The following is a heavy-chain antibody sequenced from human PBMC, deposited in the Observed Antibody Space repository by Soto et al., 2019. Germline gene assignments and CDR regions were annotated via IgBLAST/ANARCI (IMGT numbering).Heavy chain of an antibody. CDR1: GFTFSSYA. CDR2: ISGSGGST. V-gene: IGHV3-23*01. CDR3: AKDVVTQSNYYYYMDV. J-gene: IGHJ6*03. Sequence: PGGSLRLSCAASGFTFSSYAMSWVRQAPGKGLEWVSAISGSGGSTYYADSVKGRFTISRDNSKNTLYLQMNSLRAEDTAVYYCAKDVVTQSNYYYYMDVWGKGTTVTVSS. D-gene: IGHD2-15*01.